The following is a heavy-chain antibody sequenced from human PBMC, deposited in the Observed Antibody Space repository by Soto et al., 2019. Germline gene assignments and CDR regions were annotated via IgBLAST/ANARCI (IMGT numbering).Heavy chain of an antibody. CDR3: ARGALSSGSYYLLDY. D-gene: IGHD3-10*01. CDR1: GFTFSSYG. V-gene: IGHV3-33*01. Sequence: QVQLVESGGGVVQPGRSLRLSCAASGFTFSSYGMHWVRQAPGKGLEWVAVIWYDGSNKYYADSVKGRFTISRDNSKNTLYLQMNSLRAEDTAVYYWARGALSSGSYYLLDYWGQGTLVTVSS. J-gene: IGHJ4*02. CDR2: IWYDGSNK.